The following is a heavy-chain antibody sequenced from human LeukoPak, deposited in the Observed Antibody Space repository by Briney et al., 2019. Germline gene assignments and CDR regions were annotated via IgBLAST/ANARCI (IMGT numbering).Heavy chain of an antibody. CDR3: ARGGEKDYYDSSGYYWLFDY. CDR2: IYYSGST. V-gene: IGHV4-39*07. Sequence: SETLSLTCTVSGGSISSSSYYWGWIRQPPGKGLEWIGSIYYSGSTYYNPSLKSRVTISVDTSKNQFSLKLSSVTAADTAVYYCARGGEKDYYDSSGYYWLFDYWGQGTLVTVSS. D-gene: IGHD3-22*01. CDR1: GGSISSSSYY. J-gene: IGHJ4*02.